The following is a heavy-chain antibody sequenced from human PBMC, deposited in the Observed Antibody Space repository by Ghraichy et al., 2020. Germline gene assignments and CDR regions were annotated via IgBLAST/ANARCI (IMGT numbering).Heavy chain of an antibody. J-gene: IGHJ6*02. V-gene: IGHV3-11*01. Sequence: GGSLRLSCAASGFAVSDYYMYWIRQAPGKGLEWLSYISRGGSSIYYADSVKGRFTISRDTAKNSLYLQTHNLRADDTAVYYCARERVDMNDYYYGMDVWGQGTTVIVSS. D-gene: IGHD2-15*01. CDR3: ARERVDMNDYYYGMDV. CDR1: GFAVSDYY. CDR2: ISRGGSSI.